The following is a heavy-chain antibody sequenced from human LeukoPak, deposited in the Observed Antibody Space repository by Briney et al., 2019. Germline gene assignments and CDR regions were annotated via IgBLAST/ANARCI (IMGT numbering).Heavy chain of an antibody. J-gene: IGHJ4*02. V-gene: IGHV4-4*02. Sequence: SETLSLTCAVSGGSISSSNWWSWVRQPPGKGLEWIGEIYHSGTTNYNPSLKSRVTISIGKSKNQLSLNLNSVTAADTAVYYCASGAYYSSSWYYFDYWGQGTLVTVSS. CDR2: IYHSGTT. CDR3: ASGAYYSSSWYYFDY. CDR1: GGSISSSNW. D-gene: IGHD6-13*01.